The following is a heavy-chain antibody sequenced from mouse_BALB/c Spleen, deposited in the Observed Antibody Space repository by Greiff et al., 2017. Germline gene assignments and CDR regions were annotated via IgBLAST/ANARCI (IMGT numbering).Heavy chain of an antibody. CDR2: IWAGGST. Sequence: VQLVESGPGLVAPSQSLSITCTVSGFSLTSYGVHWVRQPPGKGLEWLGVIWAGGSTNYNSALMSRLSISKDNSKSQVFLKMNSLQTDDTAMYYCARDSSGFYYYAMDYWGQGTSVTVSS. CDR3: ARDSSGFYYYAMDY. D-gene: IGHD3-1*01. V-gene: IGHV2-9*02. J-gene: IGHJ4*01. CDR1: GFSLTSYG.